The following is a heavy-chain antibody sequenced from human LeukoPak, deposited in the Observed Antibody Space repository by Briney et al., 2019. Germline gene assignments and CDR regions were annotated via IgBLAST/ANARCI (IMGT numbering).Heavy chain of an antibody. CDR2: IYHSGST. CDR1: GYSISSGYY. V-gene: IGHV4-38-2*02. CDR3: ARSSGWPKAAFDY. D-gene: IGHD6-19*01. Sequence: PSETLSLTCTVSGYSISSGYYWGWIRQPPGKGLEWIGSIYHSGSTNYNPSLKSRVTISVDKSKNQFSLKLSSVTAADTAVYYCARSSGWPKAAFDYWGQGTLVTVSS. J-gene: IGHJ4*02.